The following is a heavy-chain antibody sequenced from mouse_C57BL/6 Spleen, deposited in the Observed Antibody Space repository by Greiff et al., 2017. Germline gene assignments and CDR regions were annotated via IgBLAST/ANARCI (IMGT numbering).Heavy chain of an antibody. Sequence: GGGLVQPKGSLKLSCAASGFSFHTYAMNWVRQAPGKGLAWVARIRSKSNNYATYYADSVKDRFTISRDDSESMLYLQMNNLKTEDTAMYYCVRNENYYGFFDYWGQGTTLTVSS. V-gene: IGHV10-1*01. J-gene: IGHJ2*01. CDR2: IRSKSNNYAT. CDR3: VRNENYYGFFDY. D-gene: IGHD1-1*01. CDR1: GFSFHTYA.